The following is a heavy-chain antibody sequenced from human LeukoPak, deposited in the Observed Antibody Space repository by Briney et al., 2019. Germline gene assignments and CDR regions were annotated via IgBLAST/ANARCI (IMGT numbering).Heavy chain of an antibody. CDR3: AKYPGEGIAARLSYFDY. CDR1: GFTFSSYA. Sequence: GGSLRLSCAASGFTFSSYAMNWVRQAPGKGLEWVSAISGSGGSTYYADSVKGRFTISRDNSKDTLYLQMNSLRAEDTAVYYCAKYPGEGIAARLSYFDYWGQETLVTVSS. D-gene: IGHD6-6*01. V-gene: IGHV3-23*01. J-gene: IGHJ4*02. CDR2: ISGSGGST.